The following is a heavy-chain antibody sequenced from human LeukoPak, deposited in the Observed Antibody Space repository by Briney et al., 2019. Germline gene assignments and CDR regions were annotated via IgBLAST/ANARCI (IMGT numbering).Heavy chain of an antibody. CDR3: AKEGYSHTSNYFDN. D-gene: IGHD2-15*01. CDR2: ISGDGVST. Sequence: TGGFLRLSCAASGFMFDDSAMHWVRQAPGKGLEWVSLISGDGVSTFYADSVKGRFTISRDNSKNSLSLQMDSLTTEDTALYYCAKEGYSHTSNYFDNWGQGILVTVSS. J-gene: IGHJ4*02. CDR1: GFMFDDSA. V-gene: IGHV3-43*02.